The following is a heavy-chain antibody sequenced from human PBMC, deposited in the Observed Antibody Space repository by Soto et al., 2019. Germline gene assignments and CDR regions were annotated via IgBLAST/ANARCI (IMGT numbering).Heavy chain of an antibody. D-gene: IGHD3-10*01. Sequence: QVQLQESGPGLVKPSQTLSLTCGISGDSVSSYTAGWSWIRQSPSRGLEWLGRTYYRTKWYYDYAESVTGRIAIHPDTSKNQFSLQLNSVTPEDTAVYYCAKGGLVLGNSHGWFDPWGQGTLVTVSS. CDR3: AKGGLVLGNSHGWFDP. V-gene: IGHV6-1*01. CDR1: GDSVSSYTAG. J-gene: IGHJ5*02. CDR2: TYYRTKWYY.